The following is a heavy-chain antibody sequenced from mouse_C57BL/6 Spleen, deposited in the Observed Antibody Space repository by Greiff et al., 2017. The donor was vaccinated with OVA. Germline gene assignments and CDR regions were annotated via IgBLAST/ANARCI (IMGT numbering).Heavy chain of an antibody. CDR3: ADYGSSYGYFDV. V-gene: IGHV5-17*01. D-gene: IGHD1-1*01. CDR1: GFTFSDYG. J-gene: IGHJ1*03. CDR2: ISSGSSTI. Sequence: EVQVVESGGGLVKPGGSLKLSCAASGFTFSDYGMHWVRQAPEKGLEWVAYISSGSSTIYYADTVKGRFTISRDNATTTLFLQMISLMSEETAMDYCADYGSSYGYFDVWGTGTTVTVSS.